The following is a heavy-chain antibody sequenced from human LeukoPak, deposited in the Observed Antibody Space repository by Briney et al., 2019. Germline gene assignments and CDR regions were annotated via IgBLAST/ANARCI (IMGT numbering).Heavy chain of an antibody. CDR2: IIPIFGTA. J-gene: IGHJ4*02. V-gene: IGHV1-69*13. Sequence: GASVKVSCKASGGTXSSYAISWVRQAPGQGLEWMGGIIPIFGTANYAQKFQGRVTITADESTSTAYMELSSLRSEDTAVYYCAREAMVRGVIIPGLPDYWGQGNLVTVSS. D-gene: IGHD3-10*01. CDR3: AREAMVRGVIIPGLPDY. CDR1: GGTXSSYA.